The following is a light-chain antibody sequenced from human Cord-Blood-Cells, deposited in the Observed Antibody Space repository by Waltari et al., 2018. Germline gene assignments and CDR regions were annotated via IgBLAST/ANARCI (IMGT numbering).Light chain of an antibody. CDR3: CSYAGSSTWV. V-gene: IGLV2-23*02. J-gene: IGLJ3*02. CDR2: EVS. Sequence: SALTQTASESGSPRQTPTLSCTVNTRVLGIHNRVSWYQQHPGKAPTLMIYEVSKRPSGVSNRFSGSKSGNTASLTISGLQAEDEADYYCCSYAGSSTWVFGGGTKLTVL. CDR1: TRVLGIHNR.